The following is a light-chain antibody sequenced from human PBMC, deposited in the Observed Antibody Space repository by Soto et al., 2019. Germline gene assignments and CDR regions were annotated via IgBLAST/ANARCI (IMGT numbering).Light chain of an antibody. CDR1: QSVNSNY. CDR2: GAS. Sequence: EIVLTQSPGTLSLSPGERATLSCRASQSVNSNYLAWYQQKPGQAPRLLIYGASTRATGIPDRFTGSGSGTDFTLSVSRLEPEDFAVYFCQQYGSSPATFGQGTKV. V-gene: IGKV3-20*01. J-gene: IGKJ1*01. CDR3: QQYGSSPAT.